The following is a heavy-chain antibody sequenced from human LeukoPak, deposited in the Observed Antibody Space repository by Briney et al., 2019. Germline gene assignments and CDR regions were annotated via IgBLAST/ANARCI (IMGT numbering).Heavy chain of an antibody. V-gene: IGHV3-23*01. Sequence: PGGSLRLSCAASGFTFSSYAMNWVRQAPGKGLEWVSVISHSGGSTYYVDSVKGRFTISRDNSKNTLYLQMNSLRAEDTAVYYCAKDLGNSGSYYPTDYWGQGTLVTVSS. CDR2: ISHSGGST. D-gene: IGHD1-26*01. CDR1: GFTFSSYA. CDR3: AKDLGNSGSYYPTDY. J-gene: IGHJ4*02.